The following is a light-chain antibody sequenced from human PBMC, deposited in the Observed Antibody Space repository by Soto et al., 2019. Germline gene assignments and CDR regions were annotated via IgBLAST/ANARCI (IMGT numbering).Light chain of an antibody. CDR1: QSVSNNY. CDR3: QQYGSSPLYT. V-gene: IGKV3-20*01. Sequence: EIVLTQSPGTLSLSPGERATLSCRASQSVSNNYLAWYQQKPGQAPRLLIYGASSRATGIPDRFSGSGSAKDFTLTISRMEPEDFAVYYCQQYGSSPLYTFGQGTKLEIK. CDR2: GAS. J-gene: IGKJ2*01.